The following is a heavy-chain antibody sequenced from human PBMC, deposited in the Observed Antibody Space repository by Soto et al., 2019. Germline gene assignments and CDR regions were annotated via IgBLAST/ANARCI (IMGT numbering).Heavy chain of an antibody. D-gene: IGHD2-2*02. CDR2: ISSRSDI. Sequence: GGSLRLSCVGSGFTFSTYSINWVRQAPGKGLEWVSSISSRSDIYYADSVKGRFTISRDNAKNSVSLQMNSLRAEDTAVYYCAREYTAWHLAYGLDVWGQGTPVTV. CDR1: GFTFSTYS. V-gene: IGHV3-21*01. J-gene: IGHJ6*02. CDR3: AREYTAWHLAYGLDV.